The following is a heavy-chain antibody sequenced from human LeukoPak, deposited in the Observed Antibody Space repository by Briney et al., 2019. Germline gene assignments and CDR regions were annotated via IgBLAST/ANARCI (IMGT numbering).Heavy chain of an antibody. D-gene: IGHD3-22*01. J-gene: IGHJ5*02. CDR1: GYTFTSYD. CDR2: MNPNSGNT. Sequence: ASVKVSCKASGYTFTSYDINWVRQATGQGLEWMGWMNPNSGNTGYAQKFQGRVTMTRNTSISTAYMELSSLRSEDTAVYHCARSYYDSSGYYQTFDPWGQGTLVTVSS. V-gene: IGHV1-8*01. CDR3: ARSYYDSSGYYQTFDP.